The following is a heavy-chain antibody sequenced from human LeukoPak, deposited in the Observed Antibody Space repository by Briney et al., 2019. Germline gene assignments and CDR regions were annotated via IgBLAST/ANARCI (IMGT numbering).Heavy chain of an antibody. D-gene: IGHD2-2*01. V-gene: IGHV3-30*18. Sequence: GRSLRLSCAASGFTFSGYGMHWVRQAPGKGLEWVAVISYDGSNKYYADSVKGRFTISRDNSKNTLYLQMNSLRAEGTAVYYCAKEGNDQGYFDYWGQGTLVTVSS. CDR1: GFTFSGYG. J-gene: IGHJ4*02. CDR3: AKEGNDQGYFDY. CDR2: ISYDGSNK.